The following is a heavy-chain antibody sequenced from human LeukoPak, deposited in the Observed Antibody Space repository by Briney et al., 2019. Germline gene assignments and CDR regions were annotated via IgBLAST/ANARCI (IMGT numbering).Heavy chain of an antibody. Sequence: PGGSLRLSCAASGLDFSNYGMHWVRQAPGKGLQWVSTMWFDGTNKYYADSVKGRFSISRDNSRHILDLQMNSLRADDSAVYYCAATRTGRDSYFFYYMDVWGKGTTVTVSS. CDR1: GLDFSNYG. J-gene: IGHJ6*03. D-gene: IGHD3-10*01. CDR2: MWFDGTNK. V-gene: IGHV3-33*01. CDR3: AATRTGRDSYFFYYMDV.